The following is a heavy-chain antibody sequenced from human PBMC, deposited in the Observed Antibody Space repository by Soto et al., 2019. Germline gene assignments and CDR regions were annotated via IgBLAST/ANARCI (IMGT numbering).Heavy chain of an antibody. CDR3: AKDMGSGWLDAFDI. CDR2: ISCSGGNT. V-gene: IGHV3-23*01. J-gene: IGHJ3*02. Sequence: GGSLRLSCAASGFTFSSYAMHWVRQAPGKGLEWVAAISCSGGNTYYAHSVKGRFTISRDNSKNTLYLQMNSLRAEDTAVYYCAKDMGSGWLDAFDIWGQGTLVTVSS. D-gene: IGHD6-19*01. CDR1: GFTFSSYA.